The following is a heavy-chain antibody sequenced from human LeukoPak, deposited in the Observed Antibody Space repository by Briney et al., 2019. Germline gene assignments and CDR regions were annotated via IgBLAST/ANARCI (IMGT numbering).Heavy chain of an antibody. J-gene: IGHJ4*02. CDR1: GGSISSSSYY. CDR2: IYYSGST. CDR3: ASRITSRGAIDY. Sequence: PSETLSLTCTVSGGSISSSSYYWGWIRQPPGRVLEWIGSIYYSGSTYYNPSLKSRVTISVDTSKNQFSLKLSSVTAADTAVYYCASRITSRGAIDYWGQGTLVTVSS. D-gene: IGHD3-3*01. V-gene: IGHV4-39*07.